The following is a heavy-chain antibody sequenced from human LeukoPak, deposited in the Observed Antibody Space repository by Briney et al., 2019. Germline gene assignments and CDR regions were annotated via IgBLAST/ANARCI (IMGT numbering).Heavy chain of an antibody. CDR1: GFTFSSYG. CDR3: AKSIRDIIAAGTIDY. Sequence: PGRSLRLSCAASGFTFSSYGMHWVRQAPGKGLEWVANIKQDGSEKYYVDSVKGRFTISRDNAKNSLYLQMNSLRAEDTAVYYCAKSIRDIIAAGTIDYWGQGILVTVSS. D-gene: IGHD6-13*01. J-gene: IGHJ4*02. V-gene: IGHV3-7*05. CDR2: IKQDGSEK.